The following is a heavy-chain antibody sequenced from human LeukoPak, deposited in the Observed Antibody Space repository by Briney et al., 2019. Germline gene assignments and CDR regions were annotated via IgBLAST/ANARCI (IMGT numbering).Heavy chain of an antibody. D-gene: IGHD6-19*01. V-gene: IGHV1-2*02. CDR3: ASGVAGYYYYGMDV. Sequence: ASVKVSCKASGYTSTGYYMHWVRQAPGQGLEWMGWINPNSGGANYAQKFQGRVTMTRNTSISTAYMELSSLRSEDTAVYYCASGVAGYYYYGMDVWGQGTTVTVSS. J-gene: IGHJ6*02. CDR1: GYTSTGYY. CDR2: INPNSGGA.